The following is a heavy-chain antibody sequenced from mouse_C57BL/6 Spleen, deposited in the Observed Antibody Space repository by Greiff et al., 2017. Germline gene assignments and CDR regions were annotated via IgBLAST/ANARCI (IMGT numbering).Heavy chain of an antibody. J-gene: IGHJ3*01. CDR2: IDPEDGET. CDR3: ARSRSGYAWFAY. Sequence: EVQGVESGAELVKPGASVKLSCTASGFNIKDYYMHWVKQRTEQGLEWIGRIDPEDGETKYAPKFQGKATITADTSSHTAYLQLSSLTSEDTAVYYCARSRSGYAWFAYWGQGTLVTVSA. CDR1: GFNIKDYY. D-gene: IGHD3-2*02. V-gene: IGHV14-2*01.